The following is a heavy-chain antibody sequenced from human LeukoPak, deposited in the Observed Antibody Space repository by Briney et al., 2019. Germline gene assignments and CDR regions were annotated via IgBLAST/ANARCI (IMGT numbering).Heavy chain of an antibody. CDR2: ITWNSDKI. Sequence: GGSLRLSCAASGFSFADYAMHWVRHGPGKGLEWVSGITWNSDKIGYADSVQGRFTISRDNAKNSLYLQMNSLRPEDTALYYCAKSVANYYYYYGMDVWGQGPRSTSP. CDR1: GFSFADYA. J-gene: IGHJ6*02. CDR3: AKSVANYYYYYGMDV. D-gene: IGHD5-12*01. V-gene: IGHV3-9*01.